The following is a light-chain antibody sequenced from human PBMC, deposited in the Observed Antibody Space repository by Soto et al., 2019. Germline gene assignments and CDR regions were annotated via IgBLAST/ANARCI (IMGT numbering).Light chain of an antibody. CDR3: QQRSNWPRIN. J-gene: IGKJ5*01. V-gene: IGKV1-27*01. Sequence: MQMTQSPYCLASAVLDKVTSTRRASQGISNYLAWYQQKPGKVPKLLIYAASTLQSGVPSRFSGSGSGTDFTLTIRSLEPEDFALYYCQQRSNWPRINFGQGTRREIK. CDR1: QGISNY. CDR2: AAS.